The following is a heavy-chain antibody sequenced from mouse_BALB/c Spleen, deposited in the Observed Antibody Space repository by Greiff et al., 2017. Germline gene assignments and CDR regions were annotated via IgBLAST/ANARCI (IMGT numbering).Heavy chain of an antibody. CDR3: ARGLSTGYYAMDY. CDR2: ISYSGST. J-gene: IGHJ4*01. CDR1: GYSITSDYA. V-gene: IGHV3-2*02. Sequence: EVHLVESGPGLVKPSQSLSLTCTVTGYSITSDYAWNWIRQFPGNKLEWMGYISYSGSTSYNPSLKSRISITRDTSKNQFFLQLNSVTTEDTATYYCARGLSTGYYAMDYWGQGTSVTVSS.